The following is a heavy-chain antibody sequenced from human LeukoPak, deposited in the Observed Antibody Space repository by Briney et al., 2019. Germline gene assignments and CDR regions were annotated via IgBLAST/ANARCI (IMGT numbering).Heavy chain of an antibody. V-gene: IGHV3-23*01. Sequence: HSGGSLRLSCAAAGFTFSSYAMSWVRQAPGKGLEWVSAISGSGGSTYYADSVKGRFTISRDNSKNTLYLQMNSLRAEDTAVYYCAKSPFLPKPGGDTGAFDIWGQGTMVTVSS. CDR3: AKSPFLPKPGGDTGAFDI. CDR2: ISGSGGST. CDR1: GFTFSSYA. J-gene: IGHJ3*02. D-gene: IGHD4-17*01.